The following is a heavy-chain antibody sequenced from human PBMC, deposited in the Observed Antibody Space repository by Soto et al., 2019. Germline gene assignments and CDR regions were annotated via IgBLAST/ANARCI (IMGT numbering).Heavy chain of an antibody. V-gene: IGHV1-69*13. CDR1: GGTFSSYA. Sequence: SVKVSCKASGGTFSSYAISWARQAPGQGLEWMGGIIPIFGTANYAQKFQGRVTITADESTSTAYMELRSLRSDDTAVYYCARVSITIFGVVIGYYGMDVWGQGTTVTVSS. D-gene: IGHD3-3*01. CDR3: ARVSITIFGVVIGYYGMDV. J-gene: IGHJ6*02. CDR2: IIPIFGTA.